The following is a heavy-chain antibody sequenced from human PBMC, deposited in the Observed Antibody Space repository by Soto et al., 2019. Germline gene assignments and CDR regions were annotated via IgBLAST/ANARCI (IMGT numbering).Heavy chain of an antibody. CDR3: ARYITAPGY. CDR1: GFTFSSYA. D-gene: IGHD1-20*01. V-gene: IGHV3-30-3*01. J-gene: IGHJ4*02. Sequence: QVQLVESGGGVVQPGRSLRLSCAASGFTFSSYAMHWVRQAPGKGLEWVAVISYDGSNKYYADSVKGRFTISRDNSKNTLYLQMNSLRAEDTGVYYGARYITAPGYGGQGTLVTVSS. CDR2: ISYDGSNK.